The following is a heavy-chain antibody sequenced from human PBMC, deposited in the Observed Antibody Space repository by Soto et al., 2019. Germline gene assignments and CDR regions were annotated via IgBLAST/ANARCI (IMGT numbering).Heavy chain of an antibody. Sequence: PSETLSLTCTISGGSTTSFYWSWLRQPPGKGLEWIGYVDYNGNTKYNPSLESRVTISVGTSKKQFSLRLRSVTAADTAVYSCARVGNVDYYYYMDVWGKGTTVTVSS. CDR3: ARVGNVDYYYYMDV. J-gene: IGHJ6*03. CDR1: GGSTTSFY. CDR2: VDYNGNT. D-gene: IGHD2-15*01. V-gene: IGHV4-59*08.